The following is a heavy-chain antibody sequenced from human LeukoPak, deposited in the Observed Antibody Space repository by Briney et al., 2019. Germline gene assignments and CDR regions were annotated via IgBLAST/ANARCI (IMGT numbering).Heavy chain of an antibody. V-gene: IGHV4-4*02. D-gene: IGHD4-17*01. CDR1: GGSISSSNW. J-gene: IGHJ3*02. CDR3: ARVSDAPDYGDFGGGVFDI. CDR2: IYHSGNT. Sequence: PSGTLSLTCAVSGGSISSSNWWSWVRQPPGKGLEWIGEIYHSGNTNYNPSLKSRVTISVDKSKNQFSLKLSSVTAADTAVYYCARVSDAPDYGDFGGGVFDIWGQGTMVTVSS.